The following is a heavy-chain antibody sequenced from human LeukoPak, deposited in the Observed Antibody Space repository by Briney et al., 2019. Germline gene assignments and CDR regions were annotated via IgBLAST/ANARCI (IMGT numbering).Heavy chain of an antibody. Sequence: GSLRLSCAASGFTFSDYYMSWIRQPPGKGLEWIGSIYHSGSTYYNPSLKSRVTISVDTSKNQFSLKLSSVTAADTAVYYCARQGVVTTVSYFDYWGQGTLVTVSS. J-gene: IGHJ4*02. D-gene: IGHD4-11*01. CDR2: IYHSGST. V-gene: IGHV4-38-2*01. CDR3: ARQGVVTTVSYFDY. CDR1: GFTFSDYY.